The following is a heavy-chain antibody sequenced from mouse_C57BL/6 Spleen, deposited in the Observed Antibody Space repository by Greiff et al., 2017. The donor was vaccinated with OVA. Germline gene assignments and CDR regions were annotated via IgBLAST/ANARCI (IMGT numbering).Heavy chain of an antibody. J-gene: IGHJ3*01. Sequence: VKLQESGPELVKPGASVKISCKASGYAFSSSWMNWVKQRPGKGLEWIGRIYPGDGDTNYNGKFKGKATLTADKSSSTAYLQLSSLTSEDSAVYFCAEGGFFAYWGQGALVTVSA. CDR2: IYPGDGDT. CDR3: AEGGFFAY. V-gene: IGHV1-82*01. CDR1: GYAFSSSW.